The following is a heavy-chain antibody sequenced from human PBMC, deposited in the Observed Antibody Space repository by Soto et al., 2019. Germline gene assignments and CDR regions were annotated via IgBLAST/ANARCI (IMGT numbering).Heavy chain of an antibody. J-gene: IGHJ4*02. CDR3: ARGTYCGTDCYWTLDF. D-gene: IGHD2-21*02. CDR2: FYYGETT. CDR1: GASIPDYF. V-gene: IGHV4-59*01. Sequence: QVHLQESGPGLVKPSEPLSLTCTVAGASIPDYFWTWIRQPPGKGLEWIGYFYYGETTNKKSSLNSRFTLSEDTAKSTFTLKVTSVTTADTAIYYCARGTYCGTDCYWTLDFWGQGKMVTVSP.